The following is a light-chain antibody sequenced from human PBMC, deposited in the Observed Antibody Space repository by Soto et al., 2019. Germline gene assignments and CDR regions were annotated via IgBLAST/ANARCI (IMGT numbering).Light chain of an antibody. Sequence: EIVLTQSPGTLSLSPGETATLSCRASQRVSSSYVAWYQQKPGQAPRLLPYGTSTRATGIPDRFSGSGSGTDFTLTISRLEPEDFAVYSCQQYGISPSTFGQGTKVEIK. V-gene: IGKV3-20*01. J-gene: IGKJ1*01. CDR3: QQYGISPST. CDR2: GTS. CDR1: QRVSSSY.